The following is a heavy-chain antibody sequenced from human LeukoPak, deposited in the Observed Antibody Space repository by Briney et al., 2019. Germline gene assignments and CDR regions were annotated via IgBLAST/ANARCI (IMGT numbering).Heavy chain of an antibody. D-gene: IGHD3-3*01. Sequence: ASVKISCEVSGYTFTDYYMHWVQQAPGKGLEWMGLVDPEDGETIYAEKSQGRVTITADTSTDTAYMELSSLRSEDTAVYYCATGRKRITIFGVVHDIWGQGTMVTVSS. CDR2: VDPEDGET. CDR1: GYTFTDYY. CDR3: ATGRKRITIFGVVHDI. V-gene: IGHV1-69-2*01. J-gene: IGHJ3*02.